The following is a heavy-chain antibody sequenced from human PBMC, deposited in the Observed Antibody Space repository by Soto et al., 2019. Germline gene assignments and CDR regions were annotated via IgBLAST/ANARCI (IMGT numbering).Heavy chain of an antibody. CDR2: ISAYNGNT. J-gene: IGHJ6*02. Sequence: ASVKVSFKASGYTFTSYGISWVRQAPGQGLEWMGWISAYNGNTNYAQKLQGRVTMTTDTSTSTAYMELRSLRSDDTAVYYCARGPGYSYGFTPDSYYYGMDVWGQGTTVTVS. CDR3: ARGPGYSYGFTPDSYYYGMDV. CDR1: GYTFTSYG. D-gene: IGHD5-18*01. V-gene: IGHV1-18*04.